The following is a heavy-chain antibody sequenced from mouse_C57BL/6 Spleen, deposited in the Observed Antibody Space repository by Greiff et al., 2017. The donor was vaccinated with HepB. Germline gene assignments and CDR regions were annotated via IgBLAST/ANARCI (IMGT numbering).Heavy chain of an antibody. D-gene: IGHD1-1*01. CDR1: GFTFSSYT. CDR2: ISGGGGNT. Sequence: DVMLVESGGGLVKPGGSLKLSCAASGFTFSSYTMSWVRQTPEKRLEWVATISGGGGNTYYPDSVKGRFTISRDNAKNTLYLQMSSLRSEDTALYYWAGDPSYGRVSYWYFDVWGTGTTVTVSS. J-gene: IGHJ1*03. CDR3: AGDPSYGRVSYWYFDV. V-gene: IGHV5-9*01.